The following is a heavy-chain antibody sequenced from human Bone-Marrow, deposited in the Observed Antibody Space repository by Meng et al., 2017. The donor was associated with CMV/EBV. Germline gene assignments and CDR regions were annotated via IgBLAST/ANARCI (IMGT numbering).Heavy chain of an antibody. CDR1: GFTVSSNY. J-gene: IGHJ6*02. Sequence: GGSLRLSCTASGFTVSSNYISWVRKAPGKGLELVSSISSSGTYIYYADSVKGRFTISRDNAQNSLYLQINSLRAEDTAVYYCASDVSPLSSVYFAIYYFYALDVWGQGTTVTVSS. CDR2: ISSSGTYI. CDR3: ASDVSPLSSVYFAIYYFYALDV. D-gene: IGHD5/OR15-5a*01. V-gene: IGHV3-21*01.